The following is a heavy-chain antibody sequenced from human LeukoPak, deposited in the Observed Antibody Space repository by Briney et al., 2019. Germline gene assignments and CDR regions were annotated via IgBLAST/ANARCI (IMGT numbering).Heavy chain of an antibody. D-gene: IGHD3-22*01. CDR1: GFTCSSYW. CDR3: ARDSPTSMIVNGFFAS. Sequence: PPGGSLRLSCTASGFTCSSYWMSWVRQAPGKGLEWVATIRQDGSEKYYVDSVKGRFTIFRDNAKNSLYLQMSSLRADDTAVYYCARDSPTSMIVNGFFASWGLGTQVTVSS. CDR2: IRQDGSEK. V-gene: IGHV3-7*01. J-gene: IGHJ4*02.